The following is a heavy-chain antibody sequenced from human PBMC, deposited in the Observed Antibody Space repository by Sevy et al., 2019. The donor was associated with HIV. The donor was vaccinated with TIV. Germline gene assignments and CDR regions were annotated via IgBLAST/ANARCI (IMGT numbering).Heavy chain of an antibody. CDR3: VRGGGIVVVVAATDYYGMDV. CDR2: INSDGSST. V-gene: IGHV3-74*01. CDR1: GFTFSSYW. J-gene: IGHJ6*02. Sequence: GGSLRLSCAASGFTFSSYWMHWVRQAPGKGLVWVSHINSDGSSTSYADSVKGRFTISRDNAKNTLYLQMNSLRAEDTAVYYCVRGGGIVVVVAATDYYGMDVWGQWTTVTVSS. D-gene: IGHD2-15*01.